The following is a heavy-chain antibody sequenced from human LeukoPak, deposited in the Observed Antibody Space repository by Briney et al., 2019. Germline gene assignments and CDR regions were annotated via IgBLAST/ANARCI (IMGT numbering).Heavy chain of an antibody. CDR3: AKDSEITFGGVIALYYFDY. D-gene: IGHD3-16*02. V-gene: IGHV3-13*01. Sequence: GSLRLSCAASGFTFSSYDMHWVRQATGKGLEWVSAIGTAGDTYYPGSVKGRFTISRENAKNSLYLQMNSLRAEDTAVYYCAKDSEITFGGVIALYYFDYWGQGTLVTVSS. CDR1: GFTFSSYD. J-gene: IGHJ4*02. CDR2: IGTAGDT.